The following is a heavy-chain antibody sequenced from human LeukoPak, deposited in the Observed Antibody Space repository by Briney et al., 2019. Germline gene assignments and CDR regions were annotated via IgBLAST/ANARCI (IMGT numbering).Heavy chain of an antibody. D-gene: IGHD3-3*01. CDR3: SRADFWLRANWFDP. V-gene: IGHV1-69*13. CDR2: IIPIFGTA. J-gene: IGHJ5*02. CDR1: GGTFSSYA. Sequence: SVKVSCKASGGTFSSYAISWVRQAPGHGLEWMGGIIPIFGTANYAQKFQGQVTSTQDESTSQDHMVLGSLRSDDTAVYCCSRADFWLRANWFDPWGQGTLVTVSS.